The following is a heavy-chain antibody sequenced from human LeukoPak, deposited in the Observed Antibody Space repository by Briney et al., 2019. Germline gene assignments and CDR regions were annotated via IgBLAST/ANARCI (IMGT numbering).Heavy chain of an antibody. D-gene: IGHD6-19*01. CDR3: AGEYSSGSYYYYGMDV. V-gene: IGHV4-59*01. CDR1: GGSISSYY. J-gene: IGHJ6*02. CDR2: IYYSGST. Sequence: PSETLSLTCTVSGGSISSYYWSWIRQPPGKGLEWIGYIYYSGSTNYNPSLKSRVTISVDTSKNQFSLKLSSVTAADTAVYYCAGEYSSGSYYYYGMDVWGQGTTVTVSS.